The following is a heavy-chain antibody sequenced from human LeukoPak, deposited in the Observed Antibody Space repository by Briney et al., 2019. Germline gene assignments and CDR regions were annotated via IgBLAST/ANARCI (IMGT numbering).Heavy chain of an antibody. J-gene: IGHJ4*02. V-gene: IGHV3-23*01. CDR2: ISNNGGYT. Sequence: GRSLRLSCAASGFTFSSSAMSWVRQAPGKGLEWVSAISNNGGYTYYADSVQGRFTISRDNSKCALCLQMNSLRAEDTAVYYCAKQLGYCSDGSCYFPYWGQGTLVTVSS. CDR3: AKQLGYCSDGSCYFPY. CDR1: GFTFSSSA. D-gene: IGHD2-15*01.